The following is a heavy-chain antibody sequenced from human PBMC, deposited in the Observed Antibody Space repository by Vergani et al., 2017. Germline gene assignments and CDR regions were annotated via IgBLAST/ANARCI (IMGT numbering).Heavy chain of an antibody. CDR2: IIPIFGTA. J-gene: IGHJ4*02. Sequence: QVQLVQSGAEVKKPGSSVKVSCKASGGTFSSYAISWVRQAPGQGLEWVGGIIPIFGTANYAQKFQGRVTSTAYESTRTAYMGLRSLRSEETAVYYCGRGSSKIRYFDWLPKTNGFDWWGEGTLVTVSS. V-gene: IGHV1-69*01. D-gene: IGHD3-9*01. CDR3: GRGSSKIRYFDWLPKTNGFDW. CDR1: GGTFSSYA.